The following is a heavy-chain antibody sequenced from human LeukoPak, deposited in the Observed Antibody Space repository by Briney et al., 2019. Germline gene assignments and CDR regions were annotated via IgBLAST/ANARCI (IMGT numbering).Heavy chain of an antibody. CDR3: ARAPGGSYRPIDY. CDR1: GGSFSGYY. J-gene: IGHJ4*02. V-gene: IGHV4-34*01. CDR2: INHSGST. D-gene: IGHD1-26*01. Sequence: SETMSLTCAVYGGSFSGYYWSWIRQPPGKGLEWIGEINHSGSTNYNPSLKSRVTISVDTSKNQFSLKLSSVTAADTAVYYCARAPGGSYRPIDYWGQGTLVTVSS.